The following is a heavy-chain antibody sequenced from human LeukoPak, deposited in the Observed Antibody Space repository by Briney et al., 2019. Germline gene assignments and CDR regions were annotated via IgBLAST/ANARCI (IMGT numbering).Heavy chain of an antibody. CDR1: GFTFSSYA. V-gene: IGHV3-30-3*01. CDR2: ISYDGSNK. Sequence: GGSLRLSCAASGFTFSSYAMHWVRQAPGKGLEWVAVISYDGSNKYYADSEKGRFTISRDNSKNTLYLQMNSLRAEDTAVYYCAREVLRVWFDPWGQGTLVTVSS. CDR3: AREVLRVWFDP. J-gene: IGHJ5*02. D-gene: IGHD5-12*01.